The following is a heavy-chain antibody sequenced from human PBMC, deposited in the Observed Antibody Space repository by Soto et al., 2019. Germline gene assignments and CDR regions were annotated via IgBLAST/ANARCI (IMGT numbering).Heavy chain of an antibody. D-gene: IGHD6-25*01. J-gene: IGHJ4*02. CDR3: AKDGEFRVYTTSGLDH. CDR1: GFTFSTYT. V-gene: IGHV3-23*01. CDR2: ISRTGGST. Sequence: GGSLRLSCAASGFTFSTYTMTWVRQAPGKGLEWVAAISRTGGSTYYGDSVKGRFTISRDSSKNTLYLQMTSLRAEDTAVYYCAKDGEFRVYTTSGLDHWGQGALVTVSS.